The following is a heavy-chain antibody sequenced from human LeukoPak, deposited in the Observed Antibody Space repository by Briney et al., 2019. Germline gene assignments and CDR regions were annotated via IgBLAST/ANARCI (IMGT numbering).Heavy chain of an antibody. CDR2: IIPIFGTA. J-gene: IGHJ5*02. D-gene: IGHD2-15*01. Sequence: SVKVSCKASGGTFSSYAISWVRQAPGQGLEWMGGIIPIFGTANYAQKFQGRVTITADESTSTAYMELSSLRSEDTAVYYCAGSRDIVVVVAATNWFDPWGQGTLVTVSS. CDR1: GGTFSSYA. V-gene: IGHV1-69*13. CDR3: AGSRDIVVVVAATNWFDP.